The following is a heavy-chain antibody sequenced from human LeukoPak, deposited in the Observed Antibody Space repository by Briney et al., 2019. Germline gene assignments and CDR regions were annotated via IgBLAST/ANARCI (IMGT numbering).Heavy chain of an antibody. V-gene: IGHV1-69*04. Sequence: GSSVKVSCKASGGTFSSYAISWVRQAPGQGLESMGRIIPIFGIANYAQKFQGRVTITADKSTSTAYMELSSLRSEDTAVYYCARDYPGSKWGLHFWSFDPWGQGTLVTVSS. CDR3: ARDYPGSKWGLHFWSFDP. D-gene: IGHD3-3*02. CDR2: IIPIFGIA. CDR1: GGTFSSYA. J-gene: IGHJ5*02.